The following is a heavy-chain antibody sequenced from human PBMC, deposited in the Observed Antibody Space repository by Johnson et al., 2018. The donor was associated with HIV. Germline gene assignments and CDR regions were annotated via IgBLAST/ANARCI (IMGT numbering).Heavy chain of an antibody. CDR2: VYSGGNT. CDR1: GFSLGAYA. CDR3: ARVGASRFDAFHV. J-gene: IGHJ3*01. Sequence: VQLVESGGGLVQPGRSLRLSCAASGFSLGAYAIHWVRQAPGKGLEWVSIVYSGGNTYYTDSVKGRFTISRDNSKNTLYLQMNSLRAEDTAVYYCARVGASRFDAFHVWGQGTMVTVSS. V-gene: IGHV3-66*01. D-gene: IGHD3-16*01.